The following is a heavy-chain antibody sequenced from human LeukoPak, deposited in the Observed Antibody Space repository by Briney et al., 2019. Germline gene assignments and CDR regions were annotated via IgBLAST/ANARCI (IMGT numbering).Heavy chain of an antibody. CDR1: GYSFTSYW. Sequence: GESLKISCKGSGYSFTSYWIGWVRQMPGKGLVWMGIIYPGDSDTRYSPSFQGQVTISADKSISTAYPQWSSLKASDTAMYYCALVVPAALGWFDPWGQGTLVTVSS. CDR3: ALVVPAALGWFDP. CDR2: IYPGDSDT. V-gene: IGHV5-51*01. D-gene: IGHD2-2*01. J-gene: IGHJ5*02.